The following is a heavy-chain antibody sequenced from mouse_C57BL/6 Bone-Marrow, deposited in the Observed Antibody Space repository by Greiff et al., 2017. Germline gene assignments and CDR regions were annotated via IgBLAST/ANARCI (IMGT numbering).Heavy chain of an antibody. CDR3: ARSRVYYYGRSYVHWYFDV. D-gene: IGHD1-1*01. J-gene: IGHJ1*03. CDR2: IYPGDGDT. Sequence: QVQLQQSGPELVKPGASVKISCKASGYAFSSSWMNWVKQRPGKGLEWIGRIYPGDGDTNYNGKFKGKATLTADKSSSTAYMQLSSLTSEDSAVYFCARSRVYYYGRSYVHWYFDVWGTGTTVTVSS. V-gene: IGHV1-82*01. CDR1: GYAFSSSW.